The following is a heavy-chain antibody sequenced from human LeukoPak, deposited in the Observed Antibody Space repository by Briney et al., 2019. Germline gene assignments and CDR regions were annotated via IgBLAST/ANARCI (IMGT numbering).Heavy chain of an antibody. CDR2: IYYSGST. CDR1: GGSISSSSSY. V-gene: IGHV4-39*07. CDR3: ARDTGPSGTAFDY. Sequence: PSETLSFTCTVSGGSISSSSSYWVWIRQPPGKGLEWIGTIYYSGSTYYNPSLKSRVTISVDTSKNQFSLKLSSVIAADTAVYYCARDTGPSGTAFDYWGQGTLVTVSS. D-gene: IGHD2-2*01. J-gene: IGHJ4*02.